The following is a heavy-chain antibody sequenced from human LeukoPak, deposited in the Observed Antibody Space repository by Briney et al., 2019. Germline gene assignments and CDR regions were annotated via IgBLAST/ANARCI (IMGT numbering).Heavy chain of an antibody. CDR2: ISSSGSTI. J-gene: IGHJ4*02. Sequence: GGSLRLSCAAFGLTFSDYYMGWIRQAPGKGLEWVSYISSSGSTIYYADSVKGRFTISRDNAKNSLYLQMNSQRAEDTAVYYCAKALAPSIAVAGTPIDYWGQGTLVTVSS. V-gene: IGHV3-11*04. CDR3: AKALAPSIAVAGTPIDY. D-gene: IGHD6-19*01. CDR1: GLTFSDYY.